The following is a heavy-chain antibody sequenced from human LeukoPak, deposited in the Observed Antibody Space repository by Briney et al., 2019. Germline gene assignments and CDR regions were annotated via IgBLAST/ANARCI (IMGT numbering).Heavy chain of an antibody. J-gene: IGHJ4*02. CDR2: IYYSGST. CDR1: GGSISSSSYY. V-gene: IGHV4-39*07. Sequence: SETLSLTCTVSGGSISSSSYYWGWIRQPPGKGLEWIGSIYYSGSTYHNPSLKSRVTISVDTSKNQFSLKLSSVTAADTAVYYCASSSWSRVFDYWGQGTLVTVSS. CDR3: ASSSWSRVFDY. D-gene: IGHD6-13*01.